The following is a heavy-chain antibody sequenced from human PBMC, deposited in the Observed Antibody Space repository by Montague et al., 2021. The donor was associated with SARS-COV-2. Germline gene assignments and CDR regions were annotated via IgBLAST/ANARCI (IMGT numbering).Heavy chain of an antibody. CDR1: GSTFGDYG. D-gene: IGHD2-8*01. Sequence: SLRLSCAASGSTFGDYGMSWVRQAPGRGLEWIAGIHRSGDTTDYADSVEGRFTISRDNARNSLDLQMSSLRAEDTALYYCVRGWSGGPFDCWGQGTLVTVSS. V-gene: IGHV3-20*04. CDR2: IHRSGDTT. CDR3: VRGWSGGPFDC. J-gene: IGHJ4*02.